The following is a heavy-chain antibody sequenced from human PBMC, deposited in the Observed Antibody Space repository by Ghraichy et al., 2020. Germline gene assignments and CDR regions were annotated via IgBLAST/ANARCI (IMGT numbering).Heavy chain of an antibody. D-gene: IGHD2-8*01. CDR3: ADLRYGNGHGMDV. CDR1: GGSFSGYY. V-gene: IGHV4-34*01. J-gene: IGHJ6*04. CDR2: INHSGGT. Sequence: SETLSLTCAVYGGSFSGYYWSWIRQPPGKGLEWIGEINHSGGTNYNSSLKSRVTISVDTSKKQFSLKLSAVTAADTAVYYCADLRYGNGHGMDVWGTGTTVTVSS.